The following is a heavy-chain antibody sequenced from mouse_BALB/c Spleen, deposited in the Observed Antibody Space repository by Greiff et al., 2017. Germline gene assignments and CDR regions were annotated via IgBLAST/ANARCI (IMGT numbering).Heavy chain of an antibody. V-gene: IGHV3-8*02. CDR1: GDSITSGY. D-gene: IGHD1-1*01. J-gene: IGHJ3*01. CDR3: ARYPTVVATDAY. CDR2: ISYSGST. Sequence: EVQRVESGPSLVKPSQTLSLTCSVTGDSITSGYWNWIRKFPGNKLEYMGYISYSGSTYYNPSLKSRISITRDTSKNQYYLQLNSVTTEDTATYYCARYPTVVATDAYWGQGTLVTVSA.